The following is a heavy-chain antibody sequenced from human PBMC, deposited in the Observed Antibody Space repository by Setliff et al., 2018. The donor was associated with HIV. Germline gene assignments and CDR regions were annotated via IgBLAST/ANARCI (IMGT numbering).Heavy chain of an antibody. CDR3: ARCITSVGTRWFDP. Sequence: SETLSLTCTVSGGSISSYYWTWIRQPAGKGLEWIGHIHSSGTTNHNPSLKNRVTISVDTSTNQYSLKLRSVTAADTAVYYCARCITSVGTRWFDPWGQGTLVTVSS. J-gene: IGHJ5*02. CDR2: IHSSGTT. V-gene: IGHV4-4*07. CDR1: GGSISSYY.